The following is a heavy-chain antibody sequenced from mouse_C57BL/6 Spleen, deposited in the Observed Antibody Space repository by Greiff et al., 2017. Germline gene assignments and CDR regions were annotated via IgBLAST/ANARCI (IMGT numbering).Heavy chain of an antibody. V-gene: IGHV1-53*01. CDR2: INPSNGGT. Sequence: QVQLQQPGTELVKPGASVKLSCKASGYTFTSYWMHWVKQRPGQGLEWIGNINPSNGGTKYTEKFKSKATLTVDKSSSTAYMQLSSLTSEDSAVYYCARGVYYGSSYPWFAYWGQGTLVTVSA. D-gene: IGHD1-1*01. CDR1: GYTFTSYW. CDR3: ARGVYYGSSYPWFAY. J-gene: IGHJ3*01.